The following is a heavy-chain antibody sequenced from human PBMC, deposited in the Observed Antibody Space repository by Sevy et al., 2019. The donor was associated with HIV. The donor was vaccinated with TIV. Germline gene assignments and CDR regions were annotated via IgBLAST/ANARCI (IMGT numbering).Heavy chain of an antibody. Sequence: GESLKISCKASGYRFTDYWIGWVRQMPGKGLEWMGIIYPGDSDTTYSPSFQGQVTISVDKSINTAYLQWSSLKASDTAIFYCARGARGTLPSYHYYPMDVWGQGTTVTVSS. D-gene: IGHD1-1*01. CDR1: GYRFTDYW. J-gene: IGHJ6*02. CDR2: IYPGDSDT. CDR3: ARGARGTLPSYHYYPMDV. V-gene: IGHV5-51*01.